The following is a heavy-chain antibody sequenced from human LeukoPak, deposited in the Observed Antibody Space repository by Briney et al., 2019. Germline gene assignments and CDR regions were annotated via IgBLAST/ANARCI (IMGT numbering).Heavy chain of an antibody. J-gene: IGHJ6*02. CDR2: IYYSGST. CDR1: GGSISSYY. D-gene: IGHD3-10*01. V-gene: IGHV4-59*01. CDR3: ARVRMVRGVIISSDYYYGLDV. Sequence: PSETLSLTCTVSGGSISSYYWSWIRQPPGKGLEWIGYIYYSGSTNYNPSLKSRVTISVDTSKNQFSLKLGSVTAADTAVYYCARVRMVRGVIISSDYYYGLDVWGQGTTVTVSS.